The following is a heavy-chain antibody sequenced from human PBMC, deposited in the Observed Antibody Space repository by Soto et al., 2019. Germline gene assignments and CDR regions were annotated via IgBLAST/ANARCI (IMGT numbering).Heavy chain of an antibody. CDR1: GGSISSSDYY. D-gene: IGHD6-19*01. J-gene: IGHJ4*02. V-gene: IGHV4-39*01. CDR2: IHYGGNT. Sequence: QLQLQESGPGLVKPSETLSLTCTVSGGSISSSDYYWVWIRQPPGKGLEWIGTIHYGGNTNYNPSLKSRVTISVDTSKNQFSLKLSSVTAADTSVYYCARSGGTVAGSFDYWGQGTLVTVSS. CDR3: ARSGGTVAGSFDY.